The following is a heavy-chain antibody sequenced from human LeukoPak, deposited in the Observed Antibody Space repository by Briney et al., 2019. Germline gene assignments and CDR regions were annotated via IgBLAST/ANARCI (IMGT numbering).Heavy chain of an antibody. CDR3: ARLKASYYDILTGYYGGYFDY. CDR1: GGSISSSNW. V-gene: IGHV4-4*02. Sequence: PSETLSLTCAVSGGSISSSNWWSWVRQPPGKGLEWIGEIYHSGSTNYNPSLKSRVTISVDTSKNQFSLKLSSVTAADTAVYYCARLKASYYDILTGYYGGYFDYWGQGTLVTVSS. J-gene: IGHJ4*02. CDR2: IYHSGST. D-gene: IGHD3-9*01.